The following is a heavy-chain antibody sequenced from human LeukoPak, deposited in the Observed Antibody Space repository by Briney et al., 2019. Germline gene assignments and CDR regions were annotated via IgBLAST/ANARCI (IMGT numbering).Heavy chain of an antibody. CDR1: GFTFSNHA. D-gene: IGHD2-8*01. Sequence: GGSLRLSCAASGFTFSNHAMHWVRQAPGKGLEWVTLVWYDGNRKYYADSVKGRFTISRDNSKNTLYLQMNSLRAEDTAVYYCAKDPDCTSGVCYTFFDYWGQGTLVTVSS. CDR3: AKDPDCTSGVCYTFFDY. J-gene: IGHJ4*02. V-gene: IGHV3-33*06. CDR2: VWYDGNRK.